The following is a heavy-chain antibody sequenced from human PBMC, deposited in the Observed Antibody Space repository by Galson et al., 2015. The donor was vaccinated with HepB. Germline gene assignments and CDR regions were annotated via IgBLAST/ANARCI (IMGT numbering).Heavy chain of an antibody. CDR2: INPNSGGT. Sequence: SVKVSCKASGYTFTGCYMHWVRQAPGQGLEWMGRINPNSGGTNYAQKFQGRVTMTRDTSISTAYMELSRLRSDDTAVYYCARQYYYGSGSYYNYYFGMDVWGQGTTVTVSS. D-gene: IGHD3-10*01. J-gene: IGHJ6*02. CDR3: ARQYYYGSGSYYNYYFGMDV. CDR1: GYTFTGCY. V-gene: IGHV1-2*06.